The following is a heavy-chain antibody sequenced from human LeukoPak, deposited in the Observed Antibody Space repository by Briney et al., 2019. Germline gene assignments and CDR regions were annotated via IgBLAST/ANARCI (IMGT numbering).Heavy chain of an antibody. Sequence: PGGSLRLSCAASGFNFSDHYMSWDRQTPGRPLEWVSYISGSGATLHHADSVKGRFTISRDNAKNSLSLQMNSLRAEDTALYYCARALYGSSGYYDYWGQGILVTVSS. CDR1: GFNFSDHY. D-gene: IGHD3-22*01. J-gene: IGHJ4*02. CDR2: ISGSGATL. V-gene: IGHV3-11*01. CDR3: ARALYGSSGYYDY.